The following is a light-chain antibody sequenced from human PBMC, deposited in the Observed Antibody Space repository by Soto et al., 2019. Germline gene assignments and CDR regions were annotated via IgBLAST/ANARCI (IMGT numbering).Light chain of an antibody. CDR2: GAF. J-gene: IGKJ3*01. Sequence: EIVLTQSPGTLSLSPGERATLSCRASQSVSSSFLAWYQQKPGQAPRLLIYGAFSRASDIPDRFSGSGSGTDFTLTIIRLEPEDFAVYYCQHCGSPLFTFGPGTKVDIK. V-gene: IGKV3-20*01. CDR3: QHCGSPLFT. CDR1: QSVSSSF.